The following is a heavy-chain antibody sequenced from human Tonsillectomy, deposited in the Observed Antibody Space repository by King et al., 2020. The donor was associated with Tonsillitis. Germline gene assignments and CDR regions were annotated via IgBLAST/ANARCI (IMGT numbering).Heavy chain of an antibody. D-gene: IGHD6-19*01. V-gene: IGHV1-2*02. CDR1: GYTFTAFY. Sequence: QLVQSGAEVKKPGASMRVSCKTSGYTFTAFYMHWIRQAPGQGLQWMGWINPKSGDTNYAQKFKGRVTMTMDTSINTAYMELTGLTSDDTAVYYCATLYGSGSFQVGADYWGQGTLVTVSS. CDR2: INPKSGDT. J-gene: IGHJ4*02. CDR3: ATLYGSGSFQVGADY.